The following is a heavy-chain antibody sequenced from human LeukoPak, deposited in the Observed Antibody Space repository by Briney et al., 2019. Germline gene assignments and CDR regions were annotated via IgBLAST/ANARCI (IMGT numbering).Heavy chain of an antibody. CDR3: ARDRGPYYGDWGDDAFDI. V-gene: IGHV3-23*01. Sequence: GGSLRLSCAASGFTFSSYAMSWVRQAPGKGLEWVSAISGSGGSTYYADSVKGRFTISRDNSKNTLYLQMNSLRAEDTAVYYCARDRGPYYGDWGDDAFDIWGQGTMVTVSS. J-gene: IGHJ3*02. CDR2: ISGSGGST. CDR1: GFTFSSYA. D-gene: IGHD4-17*01.